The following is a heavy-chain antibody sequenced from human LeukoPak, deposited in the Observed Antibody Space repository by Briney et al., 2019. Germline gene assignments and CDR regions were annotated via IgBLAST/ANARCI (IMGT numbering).Heavy chain of an antibody. J-gene: IGHJ4*02. CDR2: IYSRGDT. V-gene: IGHV3-53*01. CDR3: KRVLSDSRGWYHFDY. D-gene: IGHD6-19*01. Sequence: PGGSLRLSCAASGLTVSNNYMGWVRQAPGKGLEWVSVIYSRGDTYYADSVRGRFTISRDNSKNILSLQMNSLRADDTAIYYCKRVLSDSRGWYHFDYWGQGTLVTVSS. CDR1: GLTVSNNY.